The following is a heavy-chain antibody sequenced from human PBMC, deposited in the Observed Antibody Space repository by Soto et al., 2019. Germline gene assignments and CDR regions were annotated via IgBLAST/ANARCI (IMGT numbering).Heavy chain of an antibody. D-gene: IGHD3-10*01. CDR2: TIPVFNTA. J-gene: IGHJ3*02. CDR3: ARGVYGSGNYYTGPSAFDI. Sequence: QVQLEQSGAEGKKPGSSVKVSCKASGGTLSDHGVAWLRQAPGQGLEWMGGTIPVFNTAKYVQKFQGRVTVTADKFTNIAYMELSSLRSQDTAFYFCARGVYGSGNYYTGPSAFDIWGQGTMVIVSS. V-gene: IGHV1-69*06. CDR1: GGTLSDHG.